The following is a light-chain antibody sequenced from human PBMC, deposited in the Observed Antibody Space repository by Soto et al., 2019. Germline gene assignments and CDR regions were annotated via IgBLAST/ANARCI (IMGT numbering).Light chain of an antibody. CDR2: AAS. CDR1: QYIRNG. CDR3: LQSYRYPRT. J-gene: IGKJ1*01. V-gene: IGKV1-17*03. Sequence: DIQMTQSPSAMSASVGDRVNITCRASQYIRNGLAWFQQAPGKVPKRLIYAASSLQVGVPSRFSGSGSGTLFTLTISSLQPDDFATSYCLQSYRYPRTFGQGTKVEIK.